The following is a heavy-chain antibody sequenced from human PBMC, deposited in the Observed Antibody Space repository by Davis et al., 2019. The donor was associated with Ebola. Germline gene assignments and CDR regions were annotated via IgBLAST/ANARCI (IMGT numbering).Heavy chain of an antibody. J-gene: IGHJ4*02. D-gene: IGHD1-26*01. V-gene: IGHV1-3*01. CDR2: INAGNGNT. Sequence: ASVKVSCKASGYTFTSYAMHWVRQAPGQRLEWMGWINAGNGNTKYSQKFQGRVTITRDTSASTAYMELSSLRSEDTAVYYCARAPSRYSGSFASFDYWGQGTLVTVSS. CDR1: GYTFTSYA. CDR3: ARAPSRYSGSFASFDY.